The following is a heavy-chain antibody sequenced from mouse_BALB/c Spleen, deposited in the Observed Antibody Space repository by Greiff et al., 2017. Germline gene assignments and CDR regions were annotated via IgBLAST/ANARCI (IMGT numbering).Heavy chain of an antibody. J-gene: IGHJ4*01. CDR3: TSITRQIFYAMDY. CDR2: IDPENGDT. V-gene: IGHV14-4*02. Sequence: VQLQQSGAELVRSGASVKLSCTASGFNIKDYYMHWVKQRPEQGLEWIGWIDPENGDTEYAPKFQGKATMTADTSSNTAYLQLSSLTSEDTAVYYCTSITRQIFYAMDYWGQGTSVTVSS. D-gene: IGHD2-4*01. CDR1: GFNIKDYY.